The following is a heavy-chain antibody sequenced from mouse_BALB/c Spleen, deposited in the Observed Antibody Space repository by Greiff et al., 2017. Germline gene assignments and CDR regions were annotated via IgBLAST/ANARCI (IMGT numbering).Heavy chain of an antibody. Sequence: EVMLVESGGGLVQPGGSLKLSCAASGFTFSSYGMSWVRQTPDKRLGLVATINSNGGSTYYPDSVKGRFTISRDNAKNTLYLQMSSLKSEDTAMYYCAREGGSSYVDYWGQGTTLTVSS. D-gene: IGHD1-1*01. J-gene: IGHJ2*01. CDR1: GFTFSSYG. CDR2: INSNGGST. CDR3: AREGGSSYVDY. V-gene: IGHV5-6-3*01.